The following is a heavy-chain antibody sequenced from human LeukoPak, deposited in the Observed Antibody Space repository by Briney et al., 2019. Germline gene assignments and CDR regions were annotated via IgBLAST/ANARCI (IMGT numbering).Heavy chain of an antibody. CDR3: ARPQLAVAGIFDY. D-gene: IGHD6-19*01. V-gene: IGHV3-30-3*01. CDR2: ISYDGSNK. CDR1: GFTFSSYA. Sequence: GGSLRLSCAASGFTFSSYAMHWVRQAPGKGLEWVAVISYDGSNKYYADSVKGRFTISRDNSKNTLYLQMNSLRVEDTAVYYCARPQLAVAGIFDYWGQGTLVTVSS. J-gene: IGHJ4*02.